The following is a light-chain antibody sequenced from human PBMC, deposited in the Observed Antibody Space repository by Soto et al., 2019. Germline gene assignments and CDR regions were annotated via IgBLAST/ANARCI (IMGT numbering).Light chain of an antibody. CDR2: GNN. Sequence: QSVLTQPPSVSGAPGQRVTISRTGGSSNIGAGYDVHWYRQFPGTAPKLLVYGNNNRPSGISDRFSASKSGSSASLAITGLQAEDEADYYCQSYDTSLRAWVFGGGTKVTVL. CDR3: QSYDTSLRAWV. V-gene: IGLV1-40*01. CDR1: SSNIGAGYD. J-gene: IGLJ3*02.